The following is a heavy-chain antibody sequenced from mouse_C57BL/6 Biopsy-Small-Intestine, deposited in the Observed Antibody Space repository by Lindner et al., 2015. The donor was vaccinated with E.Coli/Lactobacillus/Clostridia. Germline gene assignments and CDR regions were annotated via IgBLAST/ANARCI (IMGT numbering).Heavy chain of an antibody. Sequence: SVKVSCKASGYTFTGFYMHWVRQAPGQGLEWMGWINPNSGDTNYAQKFQGWVTMTRDTSISTAYMELSRLTSDDTAVYYCARDQGYCPGGSCFYYGMDVWGQGTTVTVSS. D-gene: IGHD1-1*02. CDR1: GYTFTGFY. CDR3: ARDQGYCPGGSCFYYGMDV. CDR2: INPNSGDT. J-gene: IGHJ1*01. V-gene: IGHV1-7*01.